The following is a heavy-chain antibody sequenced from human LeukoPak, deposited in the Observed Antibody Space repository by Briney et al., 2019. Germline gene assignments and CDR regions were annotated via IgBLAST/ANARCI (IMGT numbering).Heavy chain of an antibody. V-gene: IGHV4-30-2*02. CDR3: ARSNRGSGWYGPFDY. J-gene: IGHJ4*02. CDR2: IYHSGST. CDR1: GGSISSGGYS. Sequence: SETLSLTCAVSGGSISSGGYSWSWIRQPPGKGLEWIGYIYHSGSTYYNPSLKSRVTISVDTSKNQFSLKLSSVTAADTAVYYCARSNRGSGWYGPFDYWGQGTLVTVSS. D-gene: IGHD6-19*01.